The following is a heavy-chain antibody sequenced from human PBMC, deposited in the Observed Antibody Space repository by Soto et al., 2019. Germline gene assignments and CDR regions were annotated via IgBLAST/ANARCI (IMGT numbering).Heavy chain of an antibody. V-gene: IGHV4-4*02. CDR1: SGSIFTTNW. J-gene: IGHJ3*01. D-gene: IGHD3-16*01. Sequence: QVQLQESGPGLVKPSGTLSLTCAASSGSIFTTNWWSWVRQSPGRGLQWIGDIYHSGSPKYNPSLKSRVSISIDNSIARFFLHLTSLTAADTAVYYCARKPDVATAKVGGGYVFDVWGQGTMVTVSS. CDR2: IYHSGSP. CDR3: ARKPDVATAKVGGGYVFDV.